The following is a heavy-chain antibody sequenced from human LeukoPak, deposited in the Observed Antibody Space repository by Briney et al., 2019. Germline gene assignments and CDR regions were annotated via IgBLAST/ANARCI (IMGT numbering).Heavy chain of an antibody. CDR2: IKEDGSEK. CDR3: ARDPGYSEFGV. J-gene: IGHJ3*01. D-gene: IGHD4-11*01. V-gene: IGHV3-7*01. CDR1: GFTFSSYW. Sequence: GGSLRLSCAASGFTFSSYWMSWVRQAPGKGPEFVANIKEDGSEKSYVDSVKGRFTISRDNAKKTVSLQMSSLRAEDTAVYYCARDPGYSEFGVWGQGAMVIVSS.